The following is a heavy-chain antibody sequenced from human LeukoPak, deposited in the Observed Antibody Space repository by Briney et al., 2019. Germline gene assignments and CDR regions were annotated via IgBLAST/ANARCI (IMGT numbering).Heavy chain of an antibody. CDR1: GFTFSDYY. D-gene: IGHD3-3*01. J-gene: IGHJ3*02. CDR3: AREKKTEWTTGAFDM. Sequence: KSGGSLRLSCAASGFTFSDYYMSWIRQAPETGLEWLSYTSPSGGTIYYTDSVKGRFTMSRDNAQNALYLEMNSLRAEDTAVYYCAREKKTEWTTGAFDMWGHGTMVIVSS. V-gene: IGHV3-11*01. CDR2: TSPSGGTI.